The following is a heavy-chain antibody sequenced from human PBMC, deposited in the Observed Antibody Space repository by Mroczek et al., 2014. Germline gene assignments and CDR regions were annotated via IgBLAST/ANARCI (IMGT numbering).Heavy chain of an antibody. CDR2: INPNSGGT. Sequence: QVQLVQSGAEVKKPGASVKVSCKASGYTFTGYYMHWVRQAPGQGLEWMGWINPNSGGTNYAQKFQGRVTMTRDTSISTAYMELSRLRSDDTAVYYCARIRSIDYYDSRGSFDYWGQGTLVTVSS. V-gene: IGHV1-2*02. CDR3: ARIRSIDYYDSRGSFDY. J-gene: IGHJ4*02. D-gene: IGHD3-22*01. CDR1: GYTFTGYY.